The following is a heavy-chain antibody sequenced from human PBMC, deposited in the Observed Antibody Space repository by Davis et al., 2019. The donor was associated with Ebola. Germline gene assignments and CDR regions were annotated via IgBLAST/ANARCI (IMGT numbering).Heavy chain of an antibody. CDR3: ARNKKRVGGKGEFDP. CDR1: GYTFTSYY. CDR2: INPSGGST. J-gene: IGHJ5*02. V-gene: IGHV1-46*01. Sequence: ASVKVSCKASGYTFTSYYMHWVRQALGQGLEWMGIINPSGGSTSYAQKFQGRVTMTRDTSTSTVYMELSSLRSEDTAVYYCARNKKRVGGKGEFDPWGQGTLVTVSS. D-gene: IGHD3-16*01.